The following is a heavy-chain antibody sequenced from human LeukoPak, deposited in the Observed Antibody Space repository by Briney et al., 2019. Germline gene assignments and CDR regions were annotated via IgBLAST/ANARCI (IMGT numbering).Heavy chain of an antibody. CDR2: IIPIFGIA. D-gene: IGHD2-15*01. Sequence: SVTVSCKASGGTFSSYAISWVRQAPGQGLEWMGRIIPIFGIANYAQKFQGRVTITADKSTSTAYMELSSLRSEDTAVYYCARTGTYCSGGSCYWGYYYYGMDVWGQGTTVTVSS. CDR1: GGTFSSYA. V-gene: IGHV1-69*04. J-gene: IGHJ6*02. CDR3: ARTGTYCSGGSCYWGYYYYGMDV.